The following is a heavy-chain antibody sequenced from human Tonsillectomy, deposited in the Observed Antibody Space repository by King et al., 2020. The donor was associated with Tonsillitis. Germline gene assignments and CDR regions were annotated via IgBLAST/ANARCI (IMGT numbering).Heavy chain of an antibody. D-gene: IGHD3-22*01. J-gene: IGHJ3*02. CDR1: GFTFSSYA. CDR3: AKSDRVYYDSSGFFDAFDI. Sequence: QLVQSGGGLVQPGESLRLSCAASGFTFSSYAMTWVRPAPGKGLEWVSTISATGDRTYHADSVKGRFTISRDISKSTLFLQMNSLRAEDTAVYYCAKSDRVYYDSSGFFDAFDIWGQGTMVTVSS. CDR2: ISATGDRT. V-gene: IGHV3-23*04.